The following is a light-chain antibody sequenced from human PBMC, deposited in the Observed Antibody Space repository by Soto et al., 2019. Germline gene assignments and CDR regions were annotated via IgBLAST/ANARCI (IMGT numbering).Light chain of an antibody. Sequence: EIVMTQSPATLSVSPGERATLSCRASQSVSSNLAWYQQKPGQAPRLLIYGASTRATGIPARFSGSGSGTEFTLTISSLQSEDFALYYCQQYNNWPPPFGGGTKVEIK. CDR1: QSVSSN. CDR2: GAS. J-gene: IGKJ4*01. CDR3: QQYNNWPPP. V-gene: IGKV3-15*01.